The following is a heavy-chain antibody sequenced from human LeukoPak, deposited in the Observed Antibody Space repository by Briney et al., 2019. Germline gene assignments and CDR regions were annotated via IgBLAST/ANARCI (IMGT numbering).Heavy chain of an antibody. CDR1: GFTFSSYA. CDR2: ISGSGGST. D-gene: IGHD3-22*01. J-gene: IGHJ4*02. V-gene: IGHV3-23*01. Sequence: GGSLRLSCAASGFTFSSYAMSWVRQAPGKGLEWVSAISGSGGSTYYADSVKGQFTISRDNSKNTLYLQMNSLRAEDTAVYYCAKRQYYYDSSGYHFDYWGQGALVTVSS. CDR3: AKRQYYYDSSGYHFDY.